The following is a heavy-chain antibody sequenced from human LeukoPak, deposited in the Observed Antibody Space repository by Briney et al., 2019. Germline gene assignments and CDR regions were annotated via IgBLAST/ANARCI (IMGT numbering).Heavy chain of an antibody. CDR3: ARVLVQGMDV. Sequence: SETLSLTCTVSGGSISSGGYYWSWIRQHPGKGLEWIGYIYYSGSTNYNPSLKSRVTISVDASKNQFSLKLSSVTAADTAVYYCARVLVQGMDVWGQGTTVTVSS. J-gene: IGHJ6*02. V-gene: IGHV4-61*08. CDR1: GGSISSGGYY. D-gene: IGHD1-26*01. CDR2: IYYSGST.